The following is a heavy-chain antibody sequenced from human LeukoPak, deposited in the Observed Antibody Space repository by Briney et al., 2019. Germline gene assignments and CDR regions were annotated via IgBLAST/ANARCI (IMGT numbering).Heavy chain of an antibody. CDR2: IGTAGDT. Sequence: PGGSLRLSCAASGFTFSSYDMHWVRQATGKGLEWVSAIGTAGDTYYPGSVKGRFTISRENAKNSLYLQMNSLRAGDTAVYYCASEGYDSSGYYFNYWGQGTLVTVSS. CDR3: ASEGYDSSGYYFNY. J-gene: IGHJ4*02. V-gene: IGHV3-13*01. D-gene: IGHD3-22*01. CDR1: GFTFSSYD.